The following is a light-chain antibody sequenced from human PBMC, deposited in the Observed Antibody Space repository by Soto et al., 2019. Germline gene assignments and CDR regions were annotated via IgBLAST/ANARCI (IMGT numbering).Light chain of an antibody. CDR1: QSISSW. J-gene: IGKJ1*01. V-gene: IGKV1-5*01. CDR2: DAS. Sequence: DIQMTQSPSSLSASVGDRVTITCRASQSISSWLAWYQQKPGKAPKLLMYDASSLEGGVPSRFSGSGSGTEFTLTISSLQPDDFATYHCQQYSSFPTFGQGTKVDIK. CDR3: QQYSSFPT.